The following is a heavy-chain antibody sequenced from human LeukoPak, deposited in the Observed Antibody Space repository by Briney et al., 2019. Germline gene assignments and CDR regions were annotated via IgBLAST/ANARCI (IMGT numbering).Heavy chain of an antibody. CDR3: ARGLRTLTMVRGVDLGY. CDR1: GYIFISYG. V-gene: IGHV1-18*01. J-gene: IGHJ4*02. Sequence: ASVKVSCKASGYIFISYGISWVRQAPGQGFEWMGWISTYNGNTNYAQKLQGRVTLTTDTSTTTAYMELRSLRSDDTAVYYCARGLRTLTMVRGVDLGYWGQGTLVTVSS. D-gene: IGHD3-10*01. CDR2: ISTYNGNT.